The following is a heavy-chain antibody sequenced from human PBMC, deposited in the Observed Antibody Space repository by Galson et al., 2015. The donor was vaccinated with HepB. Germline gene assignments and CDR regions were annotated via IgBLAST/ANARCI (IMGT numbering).Heavy chain of an antibody. CDR2: IYYSGTT. CDR3: ATHSMVGYDWALDI. J-gene: IGHJ3*02. D-gene: IGHD5-12*01. CDR1: GGSISNYY. Sequence: SETLSLTCTVSGGSISNYYWNWIRQPPGGGLEWIGYIYYSGTTKYNTSLKSRVTISLDTSKNQFSLKLSSVTAADTAMYYCATHSMVGYDWALDIWGQGTMVTVSS. V-gene: IGHV4-59*08.